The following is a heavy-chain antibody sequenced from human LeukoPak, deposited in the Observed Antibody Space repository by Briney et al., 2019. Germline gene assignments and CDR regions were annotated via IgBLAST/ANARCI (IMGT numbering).Heavy chain of an antibody. CDR2: IYYSGST. CDR3: ARGSSTSGGWFDP. CDR1: GGSISSYY. Sequence: PSETLSLTCTVSGGSISSYYWSWIRQPPGKGLEWLGYIYYSGSTNYNPSLKSRVTISVDTSKNQFSLKLSSVTAADTAVYYCARGSSTSGGWFDPWGQGTLVTVSS. D-gene: IGHD2-2*01. J-gene: IGHJ5*02. V-gene: IGHV4-59*01.